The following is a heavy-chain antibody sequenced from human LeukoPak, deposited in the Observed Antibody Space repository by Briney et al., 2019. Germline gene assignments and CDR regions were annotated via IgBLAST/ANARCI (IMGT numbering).Heavy chain of an antibody. Sequence: PSQTLSLTCTVSGGSISSGGYYWSWIRQHPGKGLEWIGYIYYTGSTYYNPSLKSRVTISVDTSKNQFPLKLSSVTAADTAVYYCARLNYYYGMDVWGQGTTVTVSS. CDR2: IYYTGST. V-gene: IGHV4-31*03. CDR3: ARLNYYYGMDV. J-gene: IGHJ6*02. CDR1: GGSISSGGYY.